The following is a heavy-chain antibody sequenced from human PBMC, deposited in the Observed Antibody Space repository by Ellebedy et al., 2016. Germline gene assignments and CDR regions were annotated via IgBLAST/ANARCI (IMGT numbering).Heavy chain of an antibody. CDR2: FDPEDGET. D-gene: IGHD3-22*01. J-gene: IGHJ3*02. CDR1: GYTLTDLS. CDR3: ATASSAYYYDSSGHDAFDI. Sequence: ASVKVSCXVSGYTLTDLSMHWVRQAPGKGLEWMGGFDPEDGETIYAQKFQGRVTMTEDTSTDTAYMELSSLRSEDTAVYYCATASSAYYYDSSGHDAFDIWGQGTMVTVSS. V-gene: IGHV1-24*01.